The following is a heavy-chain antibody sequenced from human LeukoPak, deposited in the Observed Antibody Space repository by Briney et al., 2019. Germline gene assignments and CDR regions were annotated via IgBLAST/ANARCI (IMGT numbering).Heavy chain of an antibody. CDR3: ARDPPMYYYDEPGSRDAFDI. Sequence: PGGSLRLSCSASGFTFSSYAMHWVRQAPGKGLEYVSAISSNGGSTYYADSVKGRFTISRDNSKSTLHLQMNSLRAEDTAVYYCARDPPMYYYDEPGSRDAFDIWGQGTMVTVSS. CDR1: GFTFSSYA. CDR2: ISSNGGST. D-gene: IGHD3-22*01. V-gene: IGHV3-64*04. J-gene: IGHJ3*02.